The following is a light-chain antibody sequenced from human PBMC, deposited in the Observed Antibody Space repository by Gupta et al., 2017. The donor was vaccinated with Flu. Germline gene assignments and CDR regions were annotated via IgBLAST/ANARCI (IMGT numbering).Light chain of an antibody. V-gene: IGLV3-10*01. Sequence: GQTARITCSGDALTKKYAYWYQQKAGQAPVLVIYEDTKRHSGIPTRFSGSSSGTMASLTISEAQVEDEADYYCFSTDRSGNHRVFGGGTKLTVL. CDR1: ALTKKY. CDR3: FSTDRSGNHRV. J-gene: IGLJ3*02. CDR2: EDT.